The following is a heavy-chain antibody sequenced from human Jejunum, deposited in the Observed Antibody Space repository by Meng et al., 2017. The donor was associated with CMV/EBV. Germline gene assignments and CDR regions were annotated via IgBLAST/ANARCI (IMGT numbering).Heavy chain of an antibody. CDR2: ISPYNGDT. D-gene: IGHD3/OR15-3a*01. J-gene: IGHJ4*02. CDR3: TRDGLQYTEGSSY. CDR1: GYSFTNYG. Sequence: ASGYSFTNYGITWIQQAPGQGLEYMGWISPYNGDTNYGQNFQGRMTMTTDTSTTTAYMELRSLRSDDTALYYCTRDGLQYTEGSSYWGQGTLVTVSS. V-gene: IGHV1-18*01.